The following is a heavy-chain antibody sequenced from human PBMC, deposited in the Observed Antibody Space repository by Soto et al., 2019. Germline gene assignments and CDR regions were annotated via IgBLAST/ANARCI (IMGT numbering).Heavy chain of an antibody. CDR2: ISYDGSDK. Sequence: PGGSLRLSCAASGFTFSSYAMHWVRQAPGKGLEWVALISYDGSDKDYADSVKGRFTISRDNSRNTLFLQMNSLRDEDKAVYYCARDYYKYYDSSGYYRSPAYWGQGT. V-gene: IGHV3-30-3*01. D-gene: IGHD3-22*01. CDR3: ARDYYKYYDSSGYYRSPAY. J-gene: IGHJ4*02. CDR1: GFTFSSYA.